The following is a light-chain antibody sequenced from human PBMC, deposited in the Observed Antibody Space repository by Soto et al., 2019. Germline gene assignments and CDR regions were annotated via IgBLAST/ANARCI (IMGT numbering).Light chain of an antibody. J-gene: IGKJ1*01. CDR2: AAS. CDR1: QGIRND. Sequence: AFQMTQSPSSLSASVGDRVTITCRASQGIRNDLGWYQQKPGKAPKLLIYAASSLQSGIPSRFSGSGSGTDFTLTISSLQPEDAATYYCLQDYNYPWTFGQGTKVEIK. CDR3: LQDYNYPWT. V-gene: IGKV1-6*01.